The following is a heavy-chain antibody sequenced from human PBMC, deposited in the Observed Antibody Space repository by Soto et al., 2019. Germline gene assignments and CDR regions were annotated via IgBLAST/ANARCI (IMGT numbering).Heavy chain of an antibody. J-gene: IGHJ6*02. D-gene: IGHD3-3*01. Sequence: SETLSLTCTVPGGSISSGGYYWSWIRQHPGKGLEWIGYIYYSGSTYYNPSLKSRVTISVDTSKNQFSLKLSSVTAADTAVYYCARVPTQYYDFWSGYQSPYGMDVWGQGTTVTVSS. V-gene: IGHV4-31*03. CDR1: GGSISSGGYY. CDR2: IYYSGST. CDR3: ARVPTQYYDFWSGYQSPYGMDV.